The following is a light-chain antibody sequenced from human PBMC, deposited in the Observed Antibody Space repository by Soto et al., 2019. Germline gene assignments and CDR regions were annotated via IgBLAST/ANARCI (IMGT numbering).Light chain of an antibody. CDR1: SSNIGSNT. V-gene: IGLV1-44*01. J-gene: IGLJ1*01. CDR2: SDN. Sequence: QSVLTQPPSASGTPGQRVTISCSGSSSNIGSNTVNWYQQLPGTAPKLLIYSDNQRPSGVPDRFAGSKSGTSASLAISGLKSEDEADYYCAAWDDGLNGYVFGTGTKVTVL. CDR3: AAWDDGLNGYV.